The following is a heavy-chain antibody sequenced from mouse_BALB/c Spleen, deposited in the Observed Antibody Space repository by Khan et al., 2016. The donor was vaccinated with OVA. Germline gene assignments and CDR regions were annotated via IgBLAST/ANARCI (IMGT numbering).Heavy chain of an antibody. CDR1: GYTFTDYV. J-gene: IGHJ3*01. CDR2: IYPGSDST. D-gene: IGHD4-1*01. Sequence: QVRLQQSGPELVKPGASVKMSCKASGYTFTDYVMNWVKQRNGQGLEWIGQIYPGSDSTYYNDKFKGKATLTADRYSSTAYMQLSNLTSEDSAVYFCARAGWDVFAYWGQGTLVTVSA. V-gene: IGHV1-77*01. CDR3: ARAGWDVFAY.